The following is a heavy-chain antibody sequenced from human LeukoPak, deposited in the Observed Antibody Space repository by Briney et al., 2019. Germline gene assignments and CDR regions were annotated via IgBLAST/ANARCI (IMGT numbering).Heavy chain of an antibody. CDR1: GFTFSSYE. CDR3: PELGITMIGGV. V-gene: IGHV3-48*03. D-gene: IGHD3-10*02. J-gene: IGHJ6*04. Sequence: GGSLRLSFAASGFTFSSYEMNWVRQAPGKGLEWVSYISSSGSTIYYADSVKGRFTISRHNAKNSLNLQMNNLRAKETHVYYCPELGITMIGGVWGKGTTVTISS. CDR2: ISSSGSTI.